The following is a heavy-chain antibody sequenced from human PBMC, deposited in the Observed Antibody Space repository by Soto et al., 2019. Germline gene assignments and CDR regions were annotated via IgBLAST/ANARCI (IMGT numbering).Heavy chain of an antibody. V-gene: IGHV1-18*01. CDR3: ARGGSGSYEDY. CDR2: ISPYNGDT. CDR1: GYTFTNYG. Sequence: QVQLVQSGAEVKKPGASVKVSCKASGYTFTNYGISWVRQAPGQGLEWLGWISPYNGDTNYAQNLQGRLTMTTDTSTTTAYMELRSLRSDDTAVYYWARGGSGSYEDYWGQGALVTVSS. J-gene: IGHJ4*02. D-gene: IGHD6-19*01.